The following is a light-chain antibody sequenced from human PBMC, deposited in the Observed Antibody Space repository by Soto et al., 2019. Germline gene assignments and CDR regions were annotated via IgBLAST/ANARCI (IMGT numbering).Light chain of an antibody. V-gene: IGKV3-15*01. Sequence: EIVMTQSPATLSVSPGERATLSCRASQSISSNLAWYQQKPGQAPRLLFFVASSRATGIPARFSGSGSGTEFTLTITSLQSEDFAVYYCQQNNHWLWTFGQGTKVEIK. CDR3: QQNNHWLWT. CDR2: VAS. CDR1: QSISSN. J-gene: IGKJ1*01.